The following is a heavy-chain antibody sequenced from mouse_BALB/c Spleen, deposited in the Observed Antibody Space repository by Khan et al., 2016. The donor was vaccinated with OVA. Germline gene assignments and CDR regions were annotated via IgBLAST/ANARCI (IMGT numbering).Heavy chain of an antibody. D-gene: IGHD2-2*01. J-gene: IGHJ3*01. CDR2: ISTGGIK. V-gene: IGHV2-9*02. CDR1: GFSLSDNG. Sequence: VQLQESGPGLVEPSQRLSITCTVSGFSLSDNGIHWVRQPPGKGLEWLGVISTGGIKNYNSALMSRLVISKANSKCKAFLKMNRRQTDDTAIFYCAASYAYDVGGFALWGEGTLVTVSA. CDR3: AASYAYDVGGFAL.